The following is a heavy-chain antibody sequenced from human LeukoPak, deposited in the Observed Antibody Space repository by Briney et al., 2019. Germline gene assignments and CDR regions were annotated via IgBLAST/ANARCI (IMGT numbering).Heavy chain of an antibody. Sequence: SETLSLTCTVSGGSISSYYWSWIRQPAGKGLEWIGRIYTSGSTNYNPSLKSRVTMSVDTSKNQFSLKLSSVTPADTAVYYCAREKGLSTVTYDKAFDIWGQGTMVTVSS. CDR3: AREKGLSTVTYDKAFDI. J-gene: IGHJ3*02. V-gene: IGHV4-4*07. CDR1: GGSISSYY. CDR2: IYTSGST. D-gene: IGHD4-17*01.